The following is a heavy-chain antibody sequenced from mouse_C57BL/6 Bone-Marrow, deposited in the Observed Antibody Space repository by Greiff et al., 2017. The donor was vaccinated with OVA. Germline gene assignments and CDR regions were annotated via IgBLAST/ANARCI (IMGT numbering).Heavy chain of an antibody. J-gene: IGHJ3*01. Sequence: QVQLQQPGAELVKPGASVKMSCKASGYTFTSYWITWVKQRHGQGLEWIGDIYPGSGSTNYNEKFKSKATLTVDTSSSTAYMQLSRLTSEDSAVYYCGYDYDGAWFAYGGQGTLVTVSA. CDR2: IYPGSGST. CDR3: GYDYDGAWFAY. D-gene: IGHD2-4*01. CDR1: GYTFTSYW. V-gene: IGHV1-55*01.